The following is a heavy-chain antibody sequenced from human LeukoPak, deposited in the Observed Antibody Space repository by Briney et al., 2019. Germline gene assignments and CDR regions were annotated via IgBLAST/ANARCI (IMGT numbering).Heavy chain of an antibody. CDR3: ARDGNGMDV. J-gene: IGHJ6*02. Sequence: SETLSLTCTVSGGSISSYYWSWIRQPPGKGLEWIGYIYYSGSTNYNPSLKSRVTISVDTSKDQFSLKLSSVTAADTAVYYCARDGNGMDVWGQGTTVTVSS. D-gene: IGHD1-26*01. V-gene: IGHV4-59*01. CDR2: IYYSGST. CDR1: GGSISSYY.